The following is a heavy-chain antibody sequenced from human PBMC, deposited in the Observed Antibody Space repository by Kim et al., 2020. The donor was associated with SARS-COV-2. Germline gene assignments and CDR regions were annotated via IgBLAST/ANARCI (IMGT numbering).Heavy chain of an antibody. D-gene: IGHD2-2*01. CDR2: ISSSSSYI. Sequence: GGSLRLSCAASGFTFSSYSMNWVRQAPGKGLEWVSSISSSSSYIYYADSVKGRFTISRDNAKNSLYLQMNSLRAEDTAVYYCARDLLYCSSTSCPIAWFDPWGQGTLVTVSS. CDR3: ARDLLYCSSTSCPIAWFDP. V-gene: IGHV3-21*01. J-gene: IGHJ5*02. CDR1: GFTFSSYS.